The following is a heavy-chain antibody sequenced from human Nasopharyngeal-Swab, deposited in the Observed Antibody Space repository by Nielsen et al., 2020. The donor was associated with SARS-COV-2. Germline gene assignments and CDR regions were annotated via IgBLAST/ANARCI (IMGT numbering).Heavy chain of an antibody. J-gene: IGHJ3*01. D-gene: IGHD3-16*01. Sequence: SETLSLTCTVSGASISTYYWSWIRQPPGKRLEWIGYIHNSEITSYNPSLKSRVTMSVDTSKNQFSLKLSSVTAADTAVYYCASEGEVYAFDFWGQGTVVTVSS. CDR2: IHNSEIT. V-gene: IGHV4-59*01. CDR3: ASEGEVYAFDF. CDR1: GASISTYY.